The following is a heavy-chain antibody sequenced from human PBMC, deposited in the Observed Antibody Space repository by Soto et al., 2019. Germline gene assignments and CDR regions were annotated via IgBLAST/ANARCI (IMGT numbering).Heavy chain of an antibody. V-gene: IGHV4-31*03. CDR1: GGSISSGGYY. CDR3: ERVTIGLYCMDV. D-gene: IGHD2-2*01. J-gene: IGHJ6*02. CDR2: IYYSGST. Sequence: QVQLQQSGPGLVEPSQTLSLTCTVSGGSISSGGYYWSWIRQHPGTGLEWIGYIYYSGSTYYNPPLKSRVIISVDTSRNQFSLNLSSVTAADTAVYSGERVTIGLYCMDVWGQGTTVTVSS.